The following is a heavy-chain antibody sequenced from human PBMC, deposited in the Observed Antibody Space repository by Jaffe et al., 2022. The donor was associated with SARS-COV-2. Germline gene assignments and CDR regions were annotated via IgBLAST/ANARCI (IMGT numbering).Heavy chain of an antibody. Sequence: QVQLQQWGAGLLKPSETLSLTCAVYGGSFSGYYWSWIRQPPGKGLEWIGEINHSGSTNYNPSLKSRVTISVDTSKNQFSLKLSSVTAADTAVYYCARWRDYYGSGRSKRFDYWGQGTLVTVSS. CDR3: ARWRDYYGSGRSKRFDY. CDR2: INHSGST. CDR1: GGSFSGYY. V-gene: IGHV4-34*01. D-gene: IGHD3-10*01. J-gene: IGHJ4*02.